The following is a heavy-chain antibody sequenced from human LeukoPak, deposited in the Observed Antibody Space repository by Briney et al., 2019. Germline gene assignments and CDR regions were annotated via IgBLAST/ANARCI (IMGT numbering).Heavy chain of an antibody. Sequence: GESLKISCKGSGYSFTSYWIGWVRQMPGKGLEWMGIIYPGDSDTRYSPSFQGQVTISADKSISTAYLQWSSLKASDTAMYYCARVPPQQLVFWGVFDYWGQGTLVTVSS. CDR1: GYSFTSYW. V-gene: IGHV5-51*01. J-gene: IGHJ4*02. CDR3: ARVPPQQLVFWGVFDY. CDR2: IYPGDSDT. D-gene: IGHD6-13*01.